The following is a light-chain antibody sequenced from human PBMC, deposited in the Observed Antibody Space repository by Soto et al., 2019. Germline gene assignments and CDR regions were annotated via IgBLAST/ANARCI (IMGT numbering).Light chain of an antibody. V-gene: IGKV1-5*03. CDR2: NAS. CDR1: QSISDW. Sequence: DTQMTQSPSTLSASVGDRVTITCRASQSISDWLAWYQQKPGKAPKLLIYNASSLQRGVPSRFSGSGSGAEFTLTISGLQAEDFATYYCQHYNDYPWTFGQGSKVEIK. CDR3: QHYNDYPWT. J-gene: IGKJ1*01.